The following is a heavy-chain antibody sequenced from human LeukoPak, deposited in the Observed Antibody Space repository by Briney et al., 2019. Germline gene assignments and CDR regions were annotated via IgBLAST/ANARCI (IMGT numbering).Heavy chain of an antibody. Sequence: PGGSLRLSCAASGFTFSSYAMSWVRQAPGKGLEWVSAISGSGGSTYYADSVKGRFTISRDNSKNTLYLQMNSLRAEDTAVYYCAKEELSITMIVVVITTRWDWFDPWGQGTLVAVSS. J-gene: IGHJ5*02. CDR2: ISGSGGST. CDR1: GFTFSSYA. CDR3: AKEELSITMIVVVITTRWDWFDP. V-gene: IGHV3-23*01. D-gene: IGHD3-22*01.